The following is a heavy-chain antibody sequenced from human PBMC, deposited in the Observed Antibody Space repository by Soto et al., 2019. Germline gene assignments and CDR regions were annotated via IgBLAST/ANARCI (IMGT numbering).Heavy chain of an antibody. J-gene: IGHJ6*02. D-gene: IGHD3-10*01. CDR3: ARDLRGGYYGMDV. CDR1: GGTFSSYA. Sequence: GASVKVSCKASGGTFSSYAISWVRQAPGQGLEWMGGIIPIFGTANYAQKFQGRVTITADESTSTAYMELSSLRSEDTAVYYCARDLRGGYYGMDVWGQGTTVTVSS. CDR2: IIPIFGTA. V-gene: IGHV1-69*13.